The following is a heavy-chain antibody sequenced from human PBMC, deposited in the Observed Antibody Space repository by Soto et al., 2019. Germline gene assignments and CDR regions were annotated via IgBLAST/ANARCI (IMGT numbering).Heavy chain of an antibody. D-gene: IGHD3-22*01. CDR3: AREVTYYYDSSGYYDY. Sequence: ASVKVSCKASGYTFTGYYMHWVRQAPGQGLEWMGWINPNSGGTNYAQKFQGWVTMTRDTSISTAYMELSRLRSDDTAVYYCAREVTYYYDSSGYYDYWGQGTLVTVSS. J-gene: IGHJ4*02. V-gene: IGHV1-2*04. CDR1: GYTFTGYY. CDR2: INPNSGGT.